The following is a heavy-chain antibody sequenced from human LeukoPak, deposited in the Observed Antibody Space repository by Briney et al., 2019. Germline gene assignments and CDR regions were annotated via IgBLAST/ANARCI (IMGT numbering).Heavy chain of an antibody. D-gene: IGHD2-15*01. J-gene: IGHJ4*02. CDR1: GGTLSSYA. CDR2: IIPIFGTA. V-gene: IGHV1-69*13. CDR3: AREPPRYCSGGSCFAFDY. Sequence: ASVKVSCKASGGTLSSYAISWVRQAPGQGLEWMGGIIPIFGTANYAQKFQGRVTITADESTSTAYMELSSLRSEDTAVYYCAREPPRYCSGGSCFAFDYWGQGTLVTVSS.